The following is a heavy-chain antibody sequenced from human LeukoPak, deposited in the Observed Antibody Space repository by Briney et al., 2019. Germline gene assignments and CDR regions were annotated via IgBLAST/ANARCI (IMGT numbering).Heavy chain of an antibody. V-gene: IGHV1-18*04. CDR3: ARDLYYGSGSYYIVMDV. Sequence: ASVKVSCKASGYTFTSYGISWVRRAPGQGLEWMGWISAYNGNTNYAQKLQGRVTMTTDTSTSTAYMELRSLRSDDTAVYYCARDLYYGSGSYYIVMDVWGKGTTVTVSS. D-gene: IGHD3-10*01. J-gene: IGHJ6*04. CDR2: ISAYNGNT. CDR1: GYTFTSYG.